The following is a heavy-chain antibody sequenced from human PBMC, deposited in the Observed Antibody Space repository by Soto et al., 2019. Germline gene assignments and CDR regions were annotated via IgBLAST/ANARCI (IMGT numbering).Heavy chain of an antibody. J-gene: IGHJ4*02. CDR2: VSPGSTDT. V-gene: IGHV3-21*01. CDR3: ARDLGEESGYGGF. Sequence: EVQLVESGGGLVKPGGALRLSCAASGFTFSSYAMNWVRQGAGKGLEWVSYVSPGSTDTFYGDSVKGRFTISRDNAKNSLYLQMSSLRAEDTAVYYCARDLGEESGYGGFWGQGTLVTVSS. CDR1: GFTFSSYA. D-gene: IGHD5-12*01.